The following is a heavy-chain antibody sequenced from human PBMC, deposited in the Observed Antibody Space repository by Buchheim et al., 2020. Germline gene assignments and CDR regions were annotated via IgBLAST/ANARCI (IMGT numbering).Heavy chain of an antibody. J-gene: IGHJ4*02. CDR1: GGSISSYY. V-gene: IGHV4-59*01. CDR2: HYYSGAV. D-gene: IGHD3-10*01. CDR3: ARGSGSYFRRFDS. Sequence: QVQLQESGPGLVKPSETLSLTCDLSGGSISSYYWNWIRQTPEKGLEWIGYHYYSGAVNYNPSLRSRVTISVDPSKNQFSLNLRSVTAADSAVYYCARGSGSYFRRFDSWGQG.